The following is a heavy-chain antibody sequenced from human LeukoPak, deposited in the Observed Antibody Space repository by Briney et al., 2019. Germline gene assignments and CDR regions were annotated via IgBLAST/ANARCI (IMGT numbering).Heavy chain of an antibody. CDR2: ISAYSGNT. D-gene: IGHD1-26*01. CDR3: ARDPGTSGSYFRRPNWFDP. V-gene: IGHV1-18*01. Sequence: ASLKVSCKASGYTFTSYVISWVRQSPGQGLEWMGWISAYSGNTNYTQKLQGRVTMTTDTSTSTAYMELRSLRSDDRAVYYCARDPGTSGSYFRRPNWFDPWGQGTLVTVSS. J-gene: IGHJ5*02. CDR1: GYTFTSYV.